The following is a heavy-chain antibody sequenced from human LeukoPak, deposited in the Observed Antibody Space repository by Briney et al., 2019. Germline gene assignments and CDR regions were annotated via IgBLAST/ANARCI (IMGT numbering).Heavy chain of an antibody. J-gene: IGHJ3*02. Sequence: GASVKVSCRVSGYSLSDLSIHWVRHVPGKGLEWMGGFEPEEGEHGETICAQKFEGRLTLTENTATDTAYMELVSLTSADTAVYYCATDRLEIYALHIWGQGTVVTVSS. V-gene: IGHV1-24*01. CDR3: ATDRLEIYALHI. CDR2: FEPEEGEHGET. CDR1: GYSLSDLS. D-gene: IGHD1-1*01.